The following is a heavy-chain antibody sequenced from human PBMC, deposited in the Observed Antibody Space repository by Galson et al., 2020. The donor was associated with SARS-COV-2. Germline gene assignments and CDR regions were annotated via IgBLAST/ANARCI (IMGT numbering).Heavy chain of an antibody. CDR1: GFSLSTTEMR. J-gene: IGHJ4*02. Sequence: SGPTLVKPTQTLTLTCSFSGFSLSTTEMRVSWLRQPPGKALEWLARIDWDDAKFYSTSLKTRLTVSKDTSKNQVVLTMTNMDPVDTATYYCARAGGTGEGEYWGQGTLVTVSS. D-gene: IGHD3-16*01. CDR3: ARAGGTGEGEY. CDR2: IDWDDAK. V-gene: IGHV2-70*04.